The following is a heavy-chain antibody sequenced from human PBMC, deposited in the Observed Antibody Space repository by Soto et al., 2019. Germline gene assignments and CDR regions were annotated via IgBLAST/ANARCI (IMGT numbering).Heavy chain of an antibody. CDR3: AREGGLRYFDWSPRAYYYGMDV. Sequence: PSETLSLTCTVSGGSISSYYWSWIRQPPGKGLEWIGYIYYSGSTNYNPSLKSRVTISVDTSKNQFSLKLSSVTAADTAVYYCAREGGLRYFDWSPRAYYYGMDVWGQGTTVTVSS. D-gene: IGHD3-9*01. CDR2: IYYSGST. J-gene: IGHJ6*02. CDR1: GGSISSYY. V-gene: IGHV4-59*01.